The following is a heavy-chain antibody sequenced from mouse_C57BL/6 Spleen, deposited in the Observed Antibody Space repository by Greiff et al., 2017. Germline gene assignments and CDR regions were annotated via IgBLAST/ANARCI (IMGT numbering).Heavy chain of an antibody. CDR3: ARNYDYDEDV. CDR2: IYPGSGST. CDR1: GYTFTSYW. D-gene: IGHD2-4*01. Sequence: VKLQQPGAELVKPGASVKMSCKASGYTFTSYWITWVKQRPGQGLEWIGDIYPGSGSTNYNEKFKSKATLTVDTSSSTAYMQLSSLTSEDSAVYYWARNYDYDEDVWGTGTTVTVSS. V-gene: IGHV1-55*01. J-gene: IGHJ1*03.